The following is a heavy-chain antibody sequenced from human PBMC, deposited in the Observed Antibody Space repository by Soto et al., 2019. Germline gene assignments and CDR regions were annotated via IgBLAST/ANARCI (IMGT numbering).Heavy chain of an antibody. V-gene: IGHV3-33*01. J-gene: IGHJ6*02. CDR2: IWYDGSNK. D-gene: IGHD1-20*01. CDR1: GFTFSSYG. Sequence: QVQLVESGGGVVQPGRSLRLSCAASGFTFSSYGMHWVRQAPGKGLEWVAVIWYDGSNKYYADSVKGRFTISRDNSKNTLYLQMNSLRDEDTAVYYCARYNWNAPEDYYYGMDVWGQGTTVTVSS. CDR3: ARYNWNAPEDYYYGMDV.